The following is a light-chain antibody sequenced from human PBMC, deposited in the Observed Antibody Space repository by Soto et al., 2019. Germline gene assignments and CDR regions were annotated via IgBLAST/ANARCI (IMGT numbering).Light chain of an antibody. CDR3: QTWGTGL. CDR1: SGHSSYA. CDR2: LNSDGSH. V-gene: IGLV4-69*01. J-gene: IGLJ2*01. Sequence: QSVLTQSPSASASLGASVKLTCTLSSGHSSYAIAWHQQQPEKGPRYLMKLNSDGSHSKGDGIPDRFSGSSSGAERYLTISSLQSEDEADYYCQTWGTGLFGGGTKLTVL.